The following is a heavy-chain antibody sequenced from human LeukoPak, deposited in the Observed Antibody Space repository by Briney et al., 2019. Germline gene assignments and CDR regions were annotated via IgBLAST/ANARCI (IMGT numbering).Heavy chain of an antibody. D-gene: IGHD3-10*01. CDR1: GFTFSSYA. J-gene: IGHJ4*02. CDR3: ARGGSRPLDY. Sequence: GRSLRLSCAASGFTFSSYAMHWVRQAPGKGLEWVAVISYDGSNKYYADSVKGRFTISRDTAKNTLYLQMNSLRDEDAAVYFCARGGSRPLDYWGQGTLVTVSS. CDR2: ISYDGSNK. V-gene: IGHV3-30*04.